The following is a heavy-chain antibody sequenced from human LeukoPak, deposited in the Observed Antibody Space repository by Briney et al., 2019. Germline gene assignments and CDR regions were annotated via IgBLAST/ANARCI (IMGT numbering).Heavy chain of an antibody. D-gene: IGHD2-21*01. CDR3: ARDYSPLSYVGDWYPLWWFDP. CDR1: GFTFSSFG. J-gene: IGHJ5*02. CDR2: IWFDGSKT. V-gene: IGHV3-33*01. Sequence: PGGSLGLSCAASGFTFSSFGMHWVRQAPGKGLEWVALIWFDGSKTYYGDSVQGRFSISRDNSKNTLDLQMNSLRVEDTAVYYCARDYSPLSYVGDWYPLWWFDPWGQGTLVTVSS.